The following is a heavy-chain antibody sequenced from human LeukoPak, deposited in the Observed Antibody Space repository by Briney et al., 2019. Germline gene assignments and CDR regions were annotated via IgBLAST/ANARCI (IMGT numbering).Heavy chain of an antibody. CDR1: GFTFSNYG. CDR2: IRYNGNNQ. D-gene: IGHD3-10*01. V-gene: IGHV3-30*02. Sequence: GGSLRLSCVASGFTFSNYGMHWVRQAPGKGLEWVAFIRYNGNNQYYADSVKGRFTIFRDNSKNTLYLQMNSLKGDDTAVYYCAKDSAFYYIDVWGKGTTVIISS. CDR3: AKDSAFYYIDV. J-gene: IGHJ6*03.